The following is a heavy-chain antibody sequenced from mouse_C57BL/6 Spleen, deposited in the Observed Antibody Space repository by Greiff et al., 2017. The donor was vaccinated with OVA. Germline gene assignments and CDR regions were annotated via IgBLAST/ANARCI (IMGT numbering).Heavy chain of an antibody. Sequence: EVKLMESGAELVRPGASVKLSCTASGFNIKDYYMHWVKQRPEQGLEWIGRIDPEDGDTEYAPKFQGKATMTADTSSNTAYLQLSSLTSEDTAVYYCTPDYYGSSPFAYWGQGTLVTVSA. J-gene: IGHJ3*01. D-gene: IGHD1-1*01. V-gene: IGHV14-1*01. CDR1: GFNIKDYY. CDR3: TPDYYGSSPFAY. CDR2: IDPEDGDT.